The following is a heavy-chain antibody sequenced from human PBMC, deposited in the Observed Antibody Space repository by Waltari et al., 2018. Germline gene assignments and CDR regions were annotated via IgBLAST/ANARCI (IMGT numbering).Heavy chain of an antibody. CDR3: ARDRYSSSPGWGYFDY. V-gene: IGHV3-30-3*01. J-gene: IGHJ4*02. D-gene: IGHD6-6*01. CDR2: ISYDGSNK. Sequence: QVQLVESGGGVVQPRRSLRLSCAASGFTFSSYAMHWVRQAPGKGLEWVAVISYDGSNKYYADSVKGRFTISRDNSKNTLYLQMNSLRAEDTAVYYCARDRYSSSPGWGYFDYWGQGTLVTVSS. CDR1: GFTFSSYA.